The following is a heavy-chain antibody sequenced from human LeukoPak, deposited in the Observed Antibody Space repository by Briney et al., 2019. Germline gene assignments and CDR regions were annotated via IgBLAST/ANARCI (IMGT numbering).Heavy chain of an antibody. D-gene: IGHD6-13*01. V-gene: IGHV1-46*01. CDR1: GYTFTRYY. CDR2: VNPSGGGT. J-gene: IGHJ4*02. CDR3: ARALTAAAGRRAGMMGD. Sequence: ASVKVSCKASGYTFTRYYIHWVRQAPGQGLEWMGIVNPSGGGTSYGQKFQGRVTMTRDMSTSTVYMELSSLRSEDTAVYYCARALTAAAGRRAGMMGDWGQGTLVTVSS.